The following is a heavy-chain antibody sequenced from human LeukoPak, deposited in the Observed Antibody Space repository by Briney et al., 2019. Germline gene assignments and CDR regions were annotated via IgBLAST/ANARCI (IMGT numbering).Heavy chain of an antibody. V-gene: IGHV4-59*08. CDR3: ARRFPWFDP. Sequence: PSETLSLTCTVSGGSISSFYWSWIRQPPGKGLEWIGYIYYSGSTNYNPSLKSRVTISVDTSKSQLSLKLSSVTAADTAVYYCARRFPWFDPWGQGTLVTVSS. CDR2: IYYSGST. CDR1: GGSISSFY. J-gene: IGHJ5*02.